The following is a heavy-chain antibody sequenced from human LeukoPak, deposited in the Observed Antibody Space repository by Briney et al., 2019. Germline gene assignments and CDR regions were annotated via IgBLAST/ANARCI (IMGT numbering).Heavy chain of an antibody. V-gene: IGHV3-73*01. CDR1: GFTFSGSA. J-gene: IGHJ4*02. CDR2: IRSKANSYAT. CDR3: TRRGVVPAAMGDY. Sequence: PGGSLRLSCAASGFTFSGSAMHWVRQASGKGLEWVGRIRSKANSYATAYAASVKGRFTISRDDSKNTAYLQMNNLKTEDTAVYYCTRRGVVPAAMGDYWGQGTLVTVSS. D-gene: IGHD2-2*01.